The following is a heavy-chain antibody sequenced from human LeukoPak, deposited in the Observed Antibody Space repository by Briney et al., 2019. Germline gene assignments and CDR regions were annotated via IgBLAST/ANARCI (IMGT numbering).Heavy chain of an antibody. CDR3: AIGTSGYNWYFDL. V-gene: IGHV1-69*06. Sequence: SVKVSCKASGGTFISYAISWVRQAPGQGLEWMGGIIPIFGTANYAQKFQGRVTITADKSTSTAYMELSSLRSEDTAVYYCAIGTSGYNWYFDLWGRGTLVTVSS. J-gene: IGHJ2*01. D-gene: IGHD3-22*01. CDR2: IIPIFGTA. CDR1: GGTFISYA.